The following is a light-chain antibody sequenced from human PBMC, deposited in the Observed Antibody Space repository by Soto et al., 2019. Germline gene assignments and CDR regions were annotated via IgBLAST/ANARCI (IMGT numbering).Light chain of an antibody. J-gene: IGKJ5*01. Sequence: VLTQSPVTLSLSPGERATLSCRASQSFRGLLAWYQQKPGQAPRLLIYDAYNRATGIPPRFSGSGSGTDLTLTISSLEPEDYAVSYCQQRHMWPITFGQGTRLEIK. CDR1: QSFRGL. CDR3: QQRHMWPIT. CDR2: DAY. V-gene: IGKV3-11*01.